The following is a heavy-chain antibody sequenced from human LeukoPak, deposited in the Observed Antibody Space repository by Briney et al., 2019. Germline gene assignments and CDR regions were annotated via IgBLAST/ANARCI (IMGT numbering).Heavy chain of an antibody. Sequence: GGSLRLSCAASGFTFSSYGMSWVRQAPGKGLEGVSAISGSGAVTYYADSGKGRFTISRDNSKNTLYLQMNSLRAEDTAVYYCAKHGLPLVVISAPLDYWGQGTLVTVSS. J-gene: IGHJ4*02. CDR2: ISGSGAVT. CDR3: AKHGLPLVVISAPLDY. V-gene: IGHV3-23*01. D-gene: IGHD2-15*01. CDR1: GFTFSSYG.